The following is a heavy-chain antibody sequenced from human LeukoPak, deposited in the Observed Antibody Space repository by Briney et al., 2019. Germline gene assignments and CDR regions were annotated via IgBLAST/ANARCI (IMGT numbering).Heavy chain of an antibody. CDR3: AKDSGYHFLDY. V-gene: IGHV3-53*01. J-gene: IGHJ4*02. D-gene: IGHD5-12*01. CDR1: GFTVSNNY. CDR2: IYAGGNT. Sequence: GGSLRLSCAASGFTVSNNYMSWVRQAPGKGLEWVSVIYAGGNTHYADSVKGRLTISRDNSKNTLYLQMSSLRAEDTAVYYCAKDSGYHFLDYWGQGTPVTVSS.